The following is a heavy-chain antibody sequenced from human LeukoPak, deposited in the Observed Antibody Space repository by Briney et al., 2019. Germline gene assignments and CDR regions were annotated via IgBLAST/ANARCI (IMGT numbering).Heavy chain of an antibody. Sequence: HPGGSLRLSCAASGFTFSSYAMSWVRQAPGKGLEWVSAISGSGGSTYYADSVKGRFTISRDNSKNTLYLQMNSLRAEDTAVYYCAKEGPAARRPTNYYYYMDVWGKGTTVTVSS. CDR2: ISGSGGST. V-gene: IGHV3-23*01. CDR1: GFTFSSYA. D-gene: IGHD2-2*01. J-gene: IGHJ6*03. CDR3: AKEGPAARRPTNYYYYMDV.